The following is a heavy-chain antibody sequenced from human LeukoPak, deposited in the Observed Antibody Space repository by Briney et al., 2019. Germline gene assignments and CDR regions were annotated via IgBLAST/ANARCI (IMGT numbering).Heavy chain of an antibody. Sequence: GGSLRLSCAVAGVAVNSYFKGWVRQAPGKGLEWVSLISSEGFTYYADSVKGRFTISRDNSKNTLYLQMNSLRAEDTALYYCARGRGGDWGRGALVTVSS. CDR1: GVAVNSYF. CDR2: ISSEGFT. CDR3: ARGRGGD. V-gene: IGHV3-53*01. J-gene: IGHJ4*02. D-gene: IGHD2-15*01.